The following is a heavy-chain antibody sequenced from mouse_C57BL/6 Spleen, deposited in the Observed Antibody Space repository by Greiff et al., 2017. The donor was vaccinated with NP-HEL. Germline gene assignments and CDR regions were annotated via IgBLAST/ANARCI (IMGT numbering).Heavy chain of an antibody. Sequence: QVQLQQPGAELVMPGASVKLSCKASGYTFTSYWMHWVKPRPGQGLEWIGEIDPSDSYTNYNQKFKGKSTLTVDKSSSTAYMQLSSLTSEDSAVYYCAKAYGGYPFAYWGQGTLVTVSA. CDR1: GYTFTSYW. CDR3: AKAYGGYPFAY. D-gene: IGHD2-3*01. CDR2: IDPSDSYT. V-gene: IGHV1-69*01. J-gene: IGHJ3*01.